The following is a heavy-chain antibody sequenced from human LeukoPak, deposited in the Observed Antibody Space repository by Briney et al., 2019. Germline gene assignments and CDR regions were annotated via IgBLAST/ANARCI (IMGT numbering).Heavy chain of an antibody. D-gene: IGHD3-10*01. Sequence: PSETLSLTCIVSGGPISSYYWSWIRQPPGKGLEWIGYIYHSGSTNYKASLKSRVTISVDTSKNQFSLKLSSVPAADTAVYYCAGGGYYGLGNDFRFDPWGQGTLVTVSS. CDR2: IYHSGST. CDR1: GGPISSYY. CDR3: AGGGYYGLGNDFRFDP. V-gene: IGHV4-59*01. J-gene: IGHJ5*02.